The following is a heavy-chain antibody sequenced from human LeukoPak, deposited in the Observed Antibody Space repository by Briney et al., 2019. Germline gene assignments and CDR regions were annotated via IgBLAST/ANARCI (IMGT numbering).Heavy chain of an antibody. Sequence: GGSLRLSCAASGFTFRKYWMSWVRQAPGKGLEWVANIKQDGSEKYYVDSVKGRFTISRDNAKNSLYLQMNSLRAEDTAVYYCARDPSSGWYENYFDYWGQGTLVTVSS. D-gene: IGHD6-19*01. CDR2: IKQDGSEK. J-gene: IGHJ4*02. V-gene: IGHV3-7*01. CDR1: GFTFRKYW. CDR3: ARDPSSGWYENYFDY.